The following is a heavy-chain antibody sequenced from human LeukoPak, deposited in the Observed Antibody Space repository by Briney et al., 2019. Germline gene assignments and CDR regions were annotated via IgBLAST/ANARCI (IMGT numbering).Heavy chain of an antibody. CDR2: INHSGST. V-gene: IGHV4-34*01. D-gene: IGHD2-15*01. J-gene: IGHJ4*02. CDR3: ARGVVAYFDY. CDR1: GGSFSGYY. Sequence: SETLSLTCAVYGGSFSGYYWSWIRQPPGKGLEWIGEINHSGSTNYNPSLKSRVTISVDTSKNQFPLKLSSVTAADTAVYYCARGVVAYFDYWGQGTLVTVSS.